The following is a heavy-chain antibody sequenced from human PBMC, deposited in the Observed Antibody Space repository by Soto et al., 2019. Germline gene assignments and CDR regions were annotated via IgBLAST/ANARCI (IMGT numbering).Heavy chain of an antibody. CDR3: ARSKVTTNY. CDR2: IKQDGSEK. V-gene: IGHV3-7*01. Sequence: SWGSPRLSCAAPGFTFISYLISWVRQAPGKGLEWVANIKQDGSEKYYVDSVKGRFTISRDNAKNSLYLQMNSLRAEDTAVYYCARSKVTTNYWGQGTLVTVSS. D-gene: IGHD4-17*01. J-gene: IGHJ4*02. CDR1: GFTFISYL.